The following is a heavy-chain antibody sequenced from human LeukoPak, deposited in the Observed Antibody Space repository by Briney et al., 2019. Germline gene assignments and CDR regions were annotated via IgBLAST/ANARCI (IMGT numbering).Heavy chain of an antibody. J-gene: IGHJ1*01. V-gene: IGHV4-59*01. D-gene: IGHD6-13*01. CDR2: IYYSGST. Sequence: SETLSLTCNVSGGSISSYYWSWIRQPPGKGLEWIGYIYYSGSTNYKPSLKSRVTMSLNTSKNQFSLKLSSVTAADTAIYYCASHSATWYFQHWGQGTPVTVSS. CDR3: ASHSATWYFQH. CDR1: GGSISSYY.